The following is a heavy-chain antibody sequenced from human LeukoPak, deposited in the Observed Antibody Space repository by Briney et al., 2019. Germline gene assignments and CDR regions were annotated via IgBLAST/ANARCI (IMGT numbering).Heavy chain of an antibody. CDR3: ARESMVMEFDY. V-gene: IGHV1-46*01. J-gene: IGHJ4*02. Sequence: ASVTVSFKASGYTFTSYYMHWVRQAPGQGLEWMGIINPSGGSTSYSQTFQGRVPMTRDMSKSTVYMELSSLRSEAEAAYYCARESMVMEFDYRGQGTLVTVSS. D-gene: IGHD2/OR15-2a*01. CDR2: INPSGGST. CDR1: GYTFTSYY.